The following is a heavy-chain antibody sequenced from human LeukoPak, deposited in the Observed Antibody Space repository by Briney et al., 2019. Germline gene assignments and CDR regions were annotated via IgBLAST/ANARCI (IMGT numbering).Heavy chain of an antibody. CDR3: ARHRGREPYYYGSGSWVNFDY. Sequence: SETLSLTCVVSGGSVNSRTYYWGWIRQPPGQGLEWIGTFYESGNTYYNPSLKSRVTISVDTSKNQFSLKLSSVTAADTAVYYCARHRGREPYYYGSGSWVNFDYWGQGTLVTVSS. CDR2: FYESGNT. V-gene: IGHV4-39*01. CDR1: GGSVNSRTYY. J-gene: IGHJ4*02. D-gene: IGHD3-10*01.